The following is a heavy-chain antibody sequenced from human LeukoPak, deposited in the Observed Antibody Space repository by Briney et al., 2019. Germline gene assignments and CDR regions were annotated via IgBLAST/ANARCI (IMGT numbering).Heavy chain of an antibody. V-gene: IGHV4-39*07. D-gene: IGHD6-13*01. CDR3: AREEGSSWYGKRVNWFDP. Sequence: SETLSLTCTVSGGSISSSSYYWGWIRQPPGKGLEWIGSIYHSGSTYYNPSLKSRVTISVDTSKNQFSLKLSSVTAADTAVYYCAREEGSSWYGKRVNWFDPWGQGTLVTVSS. CDR2: IYHSGST. CDR1: GGSISSSSYY. J-gene: IGHJ5*02.